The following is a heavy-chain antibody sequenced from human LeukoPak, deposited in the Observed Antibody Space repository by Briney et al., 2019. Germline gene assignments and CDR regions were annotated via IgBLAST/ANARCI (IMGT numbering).Heavy chain of an antibody. CDR1: GFTFSSYG. D-gene: IGHD7-27*01. V-gene: IGHV3-30*12. Sequence: GGSLRLSCAASGFTFSSYGMHWVRQAPGKGLEWVAVISFDGSNTYYAGSVKGRFTTSRDNAKSSLYLQMNSLRAEDTAVYYCGRGHWGLDYWGQGALVTVSS. CDR3: GRGHWGLDY. J-gene: IGHJ4*02. CDR2: ISFDGSNT.